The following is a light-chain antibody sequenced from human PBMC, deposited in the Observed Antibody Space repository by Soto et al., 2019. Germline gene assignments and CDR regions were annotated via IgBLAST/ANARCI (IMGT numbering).Light chain of an antibody. CDR3: QQTYIAPAT. Sequence: DIQMTQSPSSLSASVGDRVTITCRASQSISSCLSWYHQKPGKAPKLLIYAASSLQSGVPSRFNGSGSGTDFILTISSLQPEDFATYYCQQTYIAPATFGQGTKVEIK. V-gene: IGKV1-39*01. CDR1: QSISSC. CDR2: AAS. J-gene: IGKJ1*01.